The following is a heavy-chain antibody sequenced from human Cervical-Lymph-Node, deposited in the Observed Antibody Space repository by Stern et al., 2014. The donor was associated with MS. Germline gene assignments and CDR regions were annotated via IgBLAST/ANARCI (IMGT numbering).Heavy chain of an antibody. V-gene: IGHV1-69*01. J-gene: IGHJ5*01. CDR3: AKERGNPYGFDL. CDR1: GGTFLRYV. CDR2: ISPLFGKA. D-gene: IGHD4-23*01. Sequence: MKLVESGTEVKKPGSSVKVSCTASGGTFLRYVIRWMRQAHGQGPGWMGGISPLFGKAKYAEKWQGRVTMTADESTSTVYMELSSLRSDDTAVYFCAKERGNPYGFDLWGQGTLVTVSS.